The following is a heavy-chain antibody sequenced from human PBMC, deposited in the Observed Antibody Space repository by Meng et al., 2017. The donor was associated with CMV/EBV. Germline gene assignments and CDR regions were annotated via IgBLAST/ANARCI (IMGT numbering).Heavy chain of an antibody. V-gene: IGHV4-39*07. CDR3: ARAHEANWFDP. Sequence: SETLSLTCTVSGGSISSSSYYWGWIRQHPGKGLEWIGSIYYSGSTYYNPSLKSRVTISVDTSKNQFSLKLSSVTAADTAVYYCARAHEANWFDPWGQGTLVTVSS. J-gene: IGHJ5*02. CDR1: GGSISSSSYY. CDR2: IYYSGST.